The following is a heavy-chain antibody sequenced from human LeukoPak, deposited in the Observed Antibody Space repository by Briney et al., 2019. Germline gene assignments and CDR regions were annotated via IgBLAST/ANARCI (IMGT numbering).Heavy chain of an antibody. Sequence: GGSLRPSCAASGFTFSSYEMNWVRQAPEKGLEWVSTISGNTHNTYYTDSMKGRFTISRDDSKSTLFLQMNSLRAEDTAIYYCAKSGSNRFDYWGQGTLVTVSS. CDR2: ISGNTHNT. J-gene: IGHJ4*02. V-gene: IGHV3-23*01. D-gene: IGHD5-24*01. CDR3: AKSGSNRFDY. CDR1: GFTFSSYE.